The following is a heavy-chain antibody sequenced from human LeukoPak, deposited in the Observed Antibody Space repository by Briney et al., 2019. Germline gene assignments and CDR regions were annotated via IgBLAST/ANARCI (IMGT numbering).Heavy chain of an antibody. CDR1: GFTFSSYG. J-gene: IGHJ3*02. Sequence: GGSLRLSCAASGFTFSSYGVHWVRQAPGKGLEWVAFIRYDGSNKYYADSVKGRFTISRDNSKNTLYLQMNSLRAEDTAVYYCAKDWRIAAAGTNAFDIWGQGTMVTVSS. V-gene: IGHV3-30*02. CDR2: IRYDGSNK. D-gene: IGHD6-13*01. CDR3: AKDWRIAAAGTNAFDI.